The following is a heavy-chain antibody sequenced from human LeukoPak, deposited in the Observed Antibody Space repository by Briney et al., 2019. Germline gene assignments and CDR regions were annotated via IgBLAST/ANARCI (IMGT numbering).Heavy chain of an antibody. CDR3: ANVMEWYSSGWYSAYFDY. Sequence: GGSLRLSCAASGFTFSRYAMSWVRQAPGKGLEWVSAISGSGGSTYYADSVKGRFTISRDNSKNTLYLQMNSLRAEDTAVYYCANVMEWYSSGWYSAYFDYWGQGTLVTVSS. V-gene: IGHV3-23*01. J-gene: IGHJ4*02. CDR1: GFTFSRYA. D-gene: IGHD6-19*01. CDR2: ISGSGGST.